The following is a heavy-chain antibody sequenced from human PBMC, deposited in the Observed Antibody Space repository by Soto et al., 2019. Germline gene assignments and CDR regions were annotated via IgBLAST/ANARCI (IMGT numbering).Heavy chain of an antibody. CDR1: GYTFTGYY. Sequence: AASVKVSCKASGYTFTGYYMHWVRQAPGQGLEWMGWINPNSGGTNYAQKFQGWVTMTRDTSISTAYMELSRLRSDDTAVYYCARLPTFYCSSTSCLNYGMDVWGQGATVTVSS. D-gene: IGHD2-2*01. V-gene: IGHV1-2*04. CDR3: ARLPTFYCSSTSCLNYGMDV. J-gene: IGHJ6*02. CDR2: INPNSGGT.